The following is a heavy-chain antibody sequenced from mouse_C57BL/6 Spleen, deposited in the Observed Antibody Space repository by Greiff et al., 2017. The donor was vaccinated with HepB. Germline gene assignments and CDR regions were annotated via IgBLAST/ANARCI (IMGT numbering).Heavy chain of an antibody. CDR3: ARGATMGKGLDY. V-gene: IGHV1-81*01. CDR1: GYTFTSYG. D-gene: IGHD2-14*01. CDR2: IYPRSGNT. Sequence: QVQLKQSGAELARPGASVKLSCKASGYTFTSYGISWVKQRTGQGLEWIGEIYPRSGNTYYNEKFKGKATLTADKSSSTAYMELRSLTSEDSAVYFCARGATMGKGLDYWGQGTTLTVSS. J-gene: IGHJ2*01.